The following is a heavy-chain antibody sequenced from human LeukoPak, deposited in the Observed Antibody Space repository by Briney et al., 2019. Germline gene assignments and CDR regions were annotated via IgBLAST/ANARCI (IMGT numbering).Heavy chain of an antibody. Sequence: GGSLRLSCAASGSTFSSYAMHWVRQAPGKGLEWVAVISYDGSNKNYAGSVKGRFTISRDNSKNTLYLQMNSLRAEDTAVYYCARGPEWEPYYFDYWGQGTLVTVSS. CDR3: ARGPEWEPYYFDY. J-gene: IGHJ4*02. CDR1: GSTFSSYA. CDR2: ISYDGSNK. V-gene: IGHV3-30-3*01. D-gene: IGHD1-26*01.